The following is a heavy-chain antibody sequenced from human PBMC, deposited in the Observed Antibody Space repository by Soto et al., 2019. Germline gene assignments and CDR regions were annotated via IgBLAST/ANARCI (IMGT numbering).Heavy chain of an antibody. V-gene: IGHV1-69*01. CDR3: ARDPGGIAAAGVYYYYGMDV. D-gene: IGHD6-13*01. J-gene: IGHJ6*02. Sequence: QVQLVQSGAEVKKPGSSVKVSCKASGGTFSSYAISWVRQAPGQGLEWMGGIIPIFGTANYAQKVQGSVTITADESTSTAYMELSSLRSEDTAVYYCARDPGGIAAAGVYYYYGMDVWGQGTTVTVSS. CDR2: IIPIFGTA. CDR1: GGTFSSYA.